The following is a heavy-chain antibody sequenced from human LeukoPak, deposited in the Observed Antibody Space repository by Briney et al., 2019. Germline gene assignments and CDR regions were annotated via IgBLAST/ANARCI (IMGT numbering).Heavy chain of an antibody. D-gene: IGHD2-15*01. CDR1: GFXFSSYS. Sequence: GGSLRLSCAASGFXFSSYSMNWVRQAPGKGMEWVSYISSSSSYIYYADSVKGRSTISRDNAKNSLYLQINSLRAEDTAVYYCARDFDIVVVVPATQYYYYYGMDVWGQGTTVTVSS. J-gene: IGHJ6*02. CDR3: ARDFDIVVVVPATQYYYYYGMDV. CDR2: ISSSSSYI. V-gene: IGHV3-21*01.